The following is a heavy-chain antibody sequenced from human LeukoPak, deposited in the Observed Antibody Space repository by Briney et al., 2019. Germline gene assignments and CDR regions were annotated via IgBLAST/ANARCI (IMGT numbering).Heavy chain of an antibody. J-gene: IGHJ4*02. Sequence: ASVKVSCKASGYTFTAYYMHWVRQAPGQGLEWMGWINPNSGGTKYAQKFQGRVTMTRDTSISTAYMELSRLRSDDTAVYYCARDRVVVPAAFDYWGQGTQVTVSS. CDR2: INPNSGGT. V-gene: IGHV1-2*02. CDR3: ARDRVVVPAAFDY. CDR1: GYTFTAYY. D-gene: IGHD2-2*01.